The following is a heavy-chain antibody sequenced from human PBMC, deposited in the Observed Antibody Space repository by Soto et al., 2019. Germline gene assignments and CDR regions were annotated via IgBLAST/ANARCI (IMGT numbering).Heavy chain of an antibody. CDR1: GGTFSSYA. CDR2: IIPIFGTA. CDR3: ARVSSRTRNWFDP. J-gene: IGHJ5*02. V-gene: IGHV1-69*06. Sequence: SVKVSCKASGGTFSSYAISWLRQAPGQGLEWMGGIIPIFGTANYAQKFQGRVTITADKSTSTAYMELSSLRSEDTAVYYCARVSSRTRNWFDPWGQGTLVTVSS.